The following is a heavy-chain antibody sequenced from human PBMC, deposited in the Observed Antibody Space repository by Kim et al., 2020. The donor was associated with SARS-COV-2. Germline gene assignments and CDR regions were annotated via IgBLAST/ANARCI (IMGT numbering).Heavy chain of an antibody. Sequence: GGSLRLSCAASGFTFSSYGMHWVRQAPGKGLEWVAVISYDGSNKYYADSVKGRFTISRDNSKNTLYLQMNSLRAEDTAVYYCAKERESWQWLAYYYYGMDVWGQGTTVTVSS. CDR2: ISYDGSNK. V-gene: IGHV3-30*18. CDR1: GFTFSSYG. J-gene: IGHJ6*02. D-gene: IGHD6-19*01. CDR3: AKERESWQWLAYYYYGMDV.